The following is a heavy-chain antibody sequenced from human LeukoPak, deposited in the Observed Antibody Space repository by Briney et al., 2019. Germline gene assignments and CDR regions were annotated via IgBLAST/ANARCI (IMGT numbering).Heavy chain of an antibody. CDR3: AKTIVVVPAASPYYYYMDV. J-gene: IGHJ6*03. D-gene: IGHD2-2*01. CDR2: IISIFGTA. CDR1: GGTFSSYA. V-gene: IGHV1-69*13. Sequence: SVKVSCKASGGTFSSYAISWVRQAPGQGLEWMGGIISIFGTANYAQKFQGRVTITADESTSTAYMELSSLRPEDTAVYYCAKTIVVVPAASPYYYYMDVWGKGTTVTVSS.